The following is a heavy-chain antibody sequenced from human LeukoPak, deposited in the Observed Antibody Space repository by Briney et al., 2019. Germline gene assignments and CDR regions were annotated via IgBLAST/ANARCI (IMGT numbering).Heavy chain of an antibody. CDR2: IYYSGST. CDR3: ARGPYCSGGSCYSSYYYYYMDV. J-gene: IGHJ6*03. Sequence: SETLSLTCTVSGGSISSYYWSWIRQPPGKGLEWIGYIYYSGSTNYNPSLKSRVTISVDTSKNQFSLKLSSVTAADTAVYYCARGPYCSGGSCYSSYYYYYMDVWGKGTTVTVSS. CDR1: GGSISSYY. V-gene: IGHV4-59*01. D-gene: IGHD2-15*01.